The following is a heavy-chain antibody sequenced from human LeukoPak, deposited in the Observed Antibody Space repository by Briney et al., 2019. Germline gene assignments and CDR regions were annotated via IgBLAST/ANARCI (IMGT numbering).Heavy chain of an antibody. V-gene: IGHV3-23*01. D-gene: IGHD3-10*01. Sequence: GGSLRLYCAASGFTFSSYAMSWVRQAPGKGLEWVSAISGSGGSTYYADSVKGRFTISRDNSKNTLYLQMNSLRAEGTAVYYCAKWGSGSYADYWGQGTLVTVSS. CDR1: GFTFSSYA. J-gene: IGHJ4*02. CDR2: ISGSGGST. CDR3: AKWGSGSYADY.